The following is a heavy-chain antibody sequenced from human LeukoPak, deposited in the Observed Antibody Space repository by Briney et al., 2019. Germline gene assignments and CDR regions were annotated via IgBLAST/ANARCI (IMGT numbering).Heavy chain of an antibody. D-gene: IGHD2-15*01. V-gene: IGHV1-69*04. Sequence: GASVKVSCKASGYSFTNFGITWVRQAPGQGLEWMGRIIPILGIANYAQKFQGRVTITADKSTSTAYMELSSLRSEDTAVYYCASNLVVRDRFDAFDIWGQGTMVTVSS. CDR3: ASNLVVRDRFDAFDI. CDR1: GYSFTNFG. J-gene: IGHJ3*02. CDR2: IIPILGIA.